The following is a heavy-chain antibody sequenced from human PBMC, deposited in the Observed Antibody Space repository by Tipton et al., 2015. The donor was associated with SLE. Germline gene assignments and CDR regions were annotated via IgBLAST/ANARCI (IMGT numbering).Heavy chain of an antibody. CDR3: ARPRVVYGFHGLDY. D-gene: IGHD2-8*02. V-gene: IGHV4-34*01. J-gene: IGHJ4*02. CDR1: GGSFSGYY. Sequence: LSLTCAVYGGSFSGYYWSWIRQPPGKGLEWIGDIYPSGSTFYNPSLKSRVTISLDRSKSQFSLKLTSVTAADTAVYYCARPRVVYGFHGLDYWGQGTLVTVSS. CDR2: IYPSGST.